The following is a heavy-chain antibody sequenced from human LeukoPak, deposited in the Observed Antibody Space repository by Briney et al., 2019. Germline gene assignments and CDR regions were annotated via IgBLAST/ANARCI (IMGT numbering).Heavy chain of an antibody. J-gene: IGHJ1*01. D-gene: IGHD2-15*01. V-gene: IGHV3-23*01. CDR3: AKDQGYCSGSSCSLIAPEYFQH. CDR1: GFTFSSYA. CDR2: ISGSGGST. Sequence: PGGSQRLSCAASGFTFSSYAMSWVRQAPGKGLEWVSAISGSGGSTYYADSVKGRFTISRDNSKNTLYLQMNSLRAEDTAVYYCAKDQGYCSGSSCSLIAPEYFQHWGQGTLVTVSS.